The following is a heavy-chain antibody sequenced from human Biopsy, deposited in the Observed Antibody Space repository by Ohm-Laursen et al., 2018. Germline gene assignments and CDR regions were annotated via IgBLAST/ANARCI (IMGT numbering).Heavy chain of an antibody. V-gene: IGHV3-21*01. CDR2: ISETSSHI. CDR3: ARVSGIRAREGGMDV. J-gene: IGHJ6*02. Sequence: SLRLSCAASGFSVSSYDMNWVRQAQGKGLERISFISETSSHIYEADSVRGRFTVARDITKNSLYLQLISLRVEATAVYYCARVSGIRAREGGMDVWGRGTTVTVSS. D-gene: IGHD6-6*01. CDR1: GFSVSSYD.